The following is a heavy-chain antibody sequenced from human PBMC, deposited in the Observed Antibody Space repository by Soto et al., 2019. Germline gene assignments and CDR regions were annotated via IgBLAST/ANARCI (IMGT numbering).Heavy chain of an antibody. CDR3: SRAKGLTGTSTLLVEY. CDR2: ISFDGGNK. CDR1: GFTFDNYA. D-gene: IGHD1-20*01. V-gene: IGHV3-30-3*01. Sequence: GSLRLSCAASGFTFDNYAMQWVRQAPGKGLEWVAIISFDGGNKDYADSVKGRFTISRDNSKNTLYLQMDSLRAEDTAVYYCSRAKGLTGTSTLLVEYWGQGTLVTVSS. J-gene: IGHJ4*02.